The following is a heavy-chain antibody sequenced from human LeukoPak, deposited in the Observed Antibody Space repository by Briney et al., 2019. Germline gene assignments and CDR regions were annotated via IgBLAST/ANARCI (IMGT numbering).Heavy chain of an antibody. D-gene: IGHD1-14*01. CDR2: IYYSGST. Sequence: KPSETLSLTCTVSGGSISSGSYSWRWIRQPPGKGLEWIGYIYYSGSTYYNPSLKSRVTISVDTSKNQFPLKLSSVTAADTAVYYCARNRDAFDIWGQGTMVTVSS. CDR3: ARNRDAFDI. V-gene: IGHV4-30-4*07. CDR1: GGSISSGSYS. J-gene: IGHJ3*02.